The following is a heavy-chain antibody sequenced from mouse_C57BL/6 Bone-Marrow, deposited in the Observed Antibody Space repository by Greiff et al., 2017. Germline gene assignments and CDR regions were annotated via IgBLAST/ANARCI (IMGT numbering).Heavy chain of an antibody. D-gene: IGHD2-4*01. CDR3: ARRLRRDYFDY. V-gene: IGHV1-59*01. CDR1: GYTFTSYW. Sequence: QVQLQQPGAELVRPGTSVKLSCKASGYTFTSYWMHWVKQRPGQGLEWIGVIDPSDSYTNYNQKFKGKATLTVDTSSSTAYMQLSSLTSEDSAVDYCARRLRRDYFDYWGQGTTLTVSS. CDR2: IDPSDSYT. J-gene: IGHJ2*01.